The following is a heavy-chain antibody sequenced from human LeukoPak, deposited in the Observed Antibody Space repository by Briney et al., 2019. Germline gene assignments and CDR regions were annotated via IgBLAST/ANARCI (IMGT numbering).Heavy chain of an antibody. CDR2: IYTSGST. CDR3: ARDLAYSSGWYSGNWFDP. Sequence: KSSETLSLTCTVSGGSISSYYWSWIRQPAGKGLEWIGRIYTSGSTNYNPSLKSRVTMSVDTSKNQFSLKLSSVTAADTAVYYCARDLAYSSGWYSGNWFDPWGQGTLVTVSS. V-gene: IGHV4-4*07. CDR1: GGSISSYY. J-gene: IGHJ5*02. D-gene: IGHD6-19*01.